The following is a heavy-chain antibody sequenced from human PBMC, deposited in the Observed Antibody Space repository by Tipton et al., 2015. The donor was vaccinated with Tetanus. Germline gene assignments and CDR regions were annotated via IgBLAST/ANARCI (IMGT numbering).Heavy chain of an antibody. CDR2: INRHGSST. CDR1: GFTFNTFW. V-gene: IGHV3-74*01. CDR3: ARDGPENNAYNFVT. J-gene: IGHJ4*02. Sequence: SLRLSCAASGFTFNTFWMHWVRQAPGKGLEWVSHINRHGSSTNYADSVKGRFTISRDNARNTLYLKMNSLTAEDTAVYYCARDGPENNAYNFVTGGQGMLVTVSS. D-gene: IGHD5-24*01.